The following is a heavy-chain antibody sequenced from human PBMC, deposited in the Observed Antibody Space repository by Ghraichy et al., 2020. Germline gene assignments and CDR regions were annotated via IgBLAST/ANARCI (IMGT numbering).Heavy chain of an antibody. V-gene: IGHV3-33*01. CDR3: ARGGSTTVTTYLPLDY. CDR1: GFTFSSYG. J-gene: IGHJ4*02. CDR2: IWYDGSNK. D-gene: IGHD4-17*01. Sequence: GGSLRLSCAASGFTFSSYGMHWVRQAPGKGLEWVAVIWYDGSNKYYADSMKGRFTISRDNSKNTLYLQMNSLRAEDTAVYYCARGGSTTVTTYLPLDYWGQGTLVTVSS.